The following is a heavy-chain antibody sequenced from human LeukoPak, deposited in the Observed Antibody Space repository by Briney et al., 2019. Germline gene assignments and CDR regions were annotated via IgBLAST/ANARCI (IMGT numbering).Heavy chain of an antibody. CDR1: GFSFSSQA. CDR2: ISDSGSIT. J-gene: IGHJ4*02. CDR3: AKDARRTSGWYFFDY. D-gene: IGHD6-19*01. V-gene: IGHV3-23*01. Sequence: PGGSLRLSCAASGFSFSSQAMGWVRQDPGKGLEWVSVISDSGSITYYADSVKGRFTISRDNSKNTLFLQMSSLRAEDTAVYYCAKDARRTSGWYFFDYWGRGTLVTVSS.